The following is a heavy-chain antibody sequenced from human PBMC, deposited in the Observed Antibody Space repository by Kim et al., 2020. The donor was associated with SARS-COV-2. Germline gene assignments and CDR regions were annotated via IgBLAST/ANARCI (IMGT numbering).Heavy chain of an antibody. Sequence: GGSLRLSCAASGFTFDDYAMHWVRQAPGKGLEWVSVISWNSGVIGYADSVKGRFTVSRDDAKNSLYLQMNSLRAGDTAFYYCAKDGGGSWTRRIDYWGQGTLVTVSS. CDR1: GFTFDDYA. CDR2: ISWNSGVI. J-gene: IGHJ4*02. D-gene: IGHD6-13*01. CDR3: AKDGGGSWTRRIDY. V-gene: IGHV3-9*01.